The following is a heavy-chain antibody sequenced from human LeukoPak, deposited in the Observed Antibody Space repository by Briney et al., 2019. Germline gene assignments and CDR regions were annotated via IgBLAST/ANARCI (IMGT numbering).Heavy chain of an antibody. V-gene: IGHV4-34*01. Sequence: SETLSLTCAVYGGSFSGYYWSWVRQPPGTGLEWIGEINHSGSTNYNPSLKSRVTISVDTSKNQFSLKLSSVTAADTAVYYCARVFPVLRFLEWLPADVWGKGTTVTVSS. CDR2: INHSGST. CDR3: ARVFPVLRFLEWLPADV. D-gene: IGHD3-3*01. CDR1: GGSFSGYY. J-gene: IGHJ6*04.